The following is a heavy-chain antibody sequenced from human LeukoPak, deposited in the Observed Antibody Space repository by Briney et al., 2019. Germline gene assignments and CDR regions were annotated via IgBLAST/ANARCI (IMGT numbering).Heavy chain of an antibody. CDR3: ATGEYSSGYLLGH. Sequence: GASLKVSCKASGYTFTGYYMNWVRQAPGQGLEWMGWINPNSGGTKYAQKFQGRVTVTRDTSTSTVYMELSRLRSDDTAVYYCATGEYSSGYLLGHWGQGTLVIVSS. D-gene: IGHD3-22*01. CDR2: INPNSGGT. CDR1: GYTFTGYY. J-gene: IGHJ4*02. V-gene: IGHV1-2*02.